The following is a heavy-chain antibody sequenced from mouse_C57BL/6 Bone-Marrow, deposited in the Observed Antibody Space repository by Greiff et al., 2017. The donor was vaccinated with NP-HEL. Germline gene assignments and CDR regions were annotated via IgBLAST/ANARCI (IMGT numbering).Heavy chain of an antibody. CDR2: IHPNSGST. CDR1: GYTFTSYW. CDR3: ARFDGYYVFAY. D-gene: IGHD2-3*01. Sequence: VQLQQPGAELVKPGASVKLSCKASGYTFTSYWMRWVKQRPGQGLEWIGMIHPNSGSTNYNEKFKSKATLTVDKSSSTAYMQLSSLTSEDSAVYYCARFDGYYVFAYWGQGTLVTVSA. J-gene: IGHJ3*01. V-gene: IGHV1-64*01.